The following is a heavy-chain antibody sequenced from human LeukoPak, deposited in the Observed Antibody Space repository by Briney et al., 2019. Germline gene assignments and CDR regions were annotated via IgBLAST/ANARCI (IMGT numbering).Heavy chain of an antibody. V-gene: IGHV3-30-3*01. CDR3: ARSQQLVTSGWDY. D-gene: IGHD6-13*01. J-gene: IGHJ4*02. CDR1: GFTFSSYA. Sequence: GGSLRLSCAASGFTFSSYAMHWVRQAPGKGLEWVAVISYDGSNEYYADSVKGRFTISRDNSKNTLYLQMNSLRAEDTAVYYCARSQQLVTSGWDYWGQGTLVTVSS. CDR2: ISYDGSNE.